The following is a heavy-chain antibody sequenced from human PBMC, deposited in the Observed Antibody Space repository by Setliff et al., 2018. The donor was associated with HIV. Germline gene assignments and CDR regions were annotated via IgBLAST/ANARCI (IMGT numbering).Heavy chain of an antibody. CDR1: GYSFSTYW. CDR3: IRQSFXVVPTTRVLDWVPXX. J-gene: IGHJ4*02. V-gene: IGHV5-51*01. D-gene: IGHD3-9*01. CDR2: IFPDDSDT. Sequence: GESLKISCKGXGYSFSTYWIGWVRQMPGKGLEWVGVIFPDDSDTRYSPSFQXRVTISADKSISTAHLXXRXLQASDTAIYYCIRQSFXVVPTTRVLDWVPXXWGQGT.